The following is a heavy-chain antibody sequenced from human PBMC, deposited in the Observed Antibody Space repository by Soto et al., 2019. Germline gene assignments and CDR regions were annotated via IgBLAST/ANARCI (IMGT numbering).Heavy chain of an antibody. CDR3: CRCGRPLLWFGDTKEGYFDY. CDR1: GYTFTSYG. Sequence: ASVKVSCKASGYTFTSYGISWVRQAPGQGLEWMGWISAYNGNTNYAQKLQGRVTMTTDTSTSTAYMELRSLRSDDTAVYYCCRCGRPLLWFGDTKEGYFDYWGQGTLVTVSS. D-gene: IGHD3-10*01. CDR2: ISAYNGNT. J-gene: IGHJ4*02. V-gene: IGHV1-18*01.